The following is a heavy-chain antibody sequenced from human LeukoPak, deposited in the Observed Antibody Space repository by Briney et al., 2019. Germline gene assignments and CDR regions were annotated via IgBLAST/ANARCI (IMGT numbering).Heavy chain of an antibody. CDR2: IYYSGST. J-gene: IGHJ3*02. D-gene: IGHD3-3*01. V-gene: IGHV4-59*12. Sequence: SETLSLTCTVSGGSISSYYWSWIRQPPGKGLECIGYIYYSGSTNYNPSLKSRVTMSVDTSKNQFSLKLSSVTAADTAVYYCARAPIGEDAFDIWGQGTMVTVSS. CDR3: ARAPIGEDAFDI. CDR1: GGSISSYY.